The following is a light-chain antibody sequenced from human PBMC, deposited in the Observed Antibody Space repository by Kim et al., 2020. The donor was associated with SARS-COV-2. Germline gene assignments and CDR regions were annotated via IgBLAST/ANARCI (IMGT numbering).Light chain of an antibody. V-gene: IGLV2-14*03. Sequence: GSPGQSITISCTGTSSDVGGYNYVSWYQQHPGKAPKLMIYDVSNRPSGVSNRFSGSKSGNTASLTISGLQAEDEADYYCSSYTSSSTWVFGGGTKLTV. CDR3: SSYTSSSTWV. J-gene: IGLJ3*02. CDR1: SSDVGGYNY. CDR2: DVS.